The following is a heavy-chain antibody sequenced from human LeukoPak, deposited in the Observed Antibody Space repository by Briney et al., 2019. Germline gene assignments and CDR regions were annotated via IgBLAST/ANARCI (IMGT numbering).Heavy chain of an antibody. D-gene: IGHD6-13*01. CDR1: GGSISSYY. J-gene: IGHJ6*03. CDR2: IYYSGST. CDR3: ARVLGQQLDYYYYYMDV. Sequence: SETLSLTCTVSGGSISSYYWSWIRQPPGKGLEWIGYIYYSGSTNYNPSLKSRVTISVDTSKNQFSLKLSSVTAADTAVCYCARVLGQQLDYYYYYMDVWGKGTTVTVSS. V-gene: IGHV4-59*01.